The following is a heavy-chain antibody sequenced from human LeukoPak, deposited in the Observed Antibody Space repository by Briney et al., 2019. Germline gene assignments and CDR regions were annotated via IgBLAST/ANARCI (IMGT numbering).Heavy chain of an antibody. CDR2: NGRGGST. D-gene: IGHD3-22*01. Sequence: NGRGGSTYYADSVKGRFTISRDNSKNTLYLQMNSLRAEDTALYYCARDAGTYYYDSSGPKDAFDIWGQGTMVTVSS. CDR3: ARDAGTYYYDSSGPKDAFDI. J-gene: IGHJ3*02. V-gene: IGHV3-23*01.